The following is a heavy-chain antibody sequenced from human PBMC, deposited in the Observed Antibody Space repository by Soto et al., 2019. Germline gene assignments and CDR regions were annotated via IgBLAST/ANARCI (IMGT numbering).Heavy chain of an antibody. D-gene: IGHD6-13*01. CDR1: GGSISSSSYY. CDR2: IYYSGST. V-gene: IGHV4-39*01. Sequence: PSETLSLTCTVSGGSISSSSYYWGWIRQPPGKGLEWIGSIYYSGSTYYNPSLKSPVTISVDTSKNQFSLKLSSVTAADTAVYYCARHGPAAGQEWFDPWGQGTLVTVSS. J-gene: IGHJ5*02. CDR3: ARHGPAAGQEWFDP.